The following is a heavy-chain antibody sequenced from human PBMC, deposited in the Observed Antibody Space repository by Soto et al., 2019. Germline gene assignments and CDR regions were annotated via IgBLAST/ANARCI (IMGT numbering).Heavy chain of an antibody. J-gene: IGHJ4*02. D-gene: IGHD3-22*01. V-gene: IGHV4-61*01. CDR2: FYYTGST. CDR1: GCSVSSGNYY. Sequence: SETLSLTCTFSGCSVSSGNYYLSWIRQPPGKGLEWIGYFYYTGSTNYNPSLKSRVTISIDASKNQFSLRLSSVTAADTAVYYCARSMYYSDGSNYSPFDYWGQGTLVTVSS. CDR3: ARSMYYSDGSNYSPFDY.